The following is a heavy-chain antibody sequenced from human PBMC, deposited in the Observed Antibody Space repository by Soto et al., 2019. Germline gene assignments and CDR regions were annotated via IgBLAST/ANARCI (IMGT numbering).Heavy chain of an antibody. D-gene: IGHD3-9*01. CDR2: ISSSSSYI. V-gene: IGHV3-21*01. CDR3: ARDEHDYDTLDC. Sequence: EVQLVESGGGLVKPGGSLRLSCAASGFTFSSYTRNWVRQAPGKGLEWVSSISSSSSYIYYADSVKCRFTISQDNDKNPLYLQMNGLRAEDTVVYYWARDEHDYDTLDCWGQGTLVTVSS. CDR1: GFTFSSYT. J-gene: IGHJ4*02.